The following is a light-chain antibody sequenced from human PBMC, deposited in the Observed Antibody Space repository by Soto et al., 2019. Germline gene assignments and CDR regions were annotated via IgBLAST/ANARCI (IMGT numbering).Light chain of an antibody. V-gene: IGKV1-5*01. Sequence: DIQMTQSPSTLSASVGDRVTITCRASQSIDTLLAWYQQKPGKAPEVLISDATSLERGVPARFSGSGSGTEFSLTISSLQPDDVATYYCQQYSSPSETFGQGTKLELK. CDR1: QSIDTL. CDR2: DAT. CDR3: QQYSSPSET. J-gene: IGKJ2*01.